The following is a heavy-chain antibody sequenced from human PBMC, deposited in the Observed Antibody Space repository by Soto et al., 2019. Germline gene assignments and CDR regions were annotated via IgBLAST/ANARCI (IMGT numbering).Heavy chain of an antibody. V-gene: IGHV4-34*01. D-gene: IGHD2-15*01. CDR3: ARAEGSPSSWVAP. J-gene: IGHJ5*02. CDR2: VNHSGAA. Sequence: PSANLPLTSCVYGGSLRHYYWIWVRQPPEKGLEWIGEVNHSGAATYNTPLKSRVSISLDTYKNHFSLNMTSVTAADTAIYGGARAEGSPSSWVAPWGKGTEVT. CDR1: GGSLRHYY.